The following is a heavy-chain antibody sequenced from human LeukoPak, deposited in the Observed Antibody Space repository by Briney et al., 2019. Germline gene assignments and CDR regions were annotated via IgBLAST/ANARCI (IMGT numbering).Heavy chain of an antibody. D-gene: IGHD1-26*01. CDR1: GFTFSSYE. J-gene: IGHJ4*02. CDR2: ISSSGSTI. CDR3: AKGSGSYLSPLYYFDY. Sequence: GGSLRLSCAASGFTFSSYEMNWVRQAPGKGLEWASYISSSGSTIYYADSVKGRFTISRDNSKNTLYLQMNSLRAEDTAVYYCAKGSGSYLSPLYYFDYWGQGTLVTVSS. V-gene: IGHV3-48*03.